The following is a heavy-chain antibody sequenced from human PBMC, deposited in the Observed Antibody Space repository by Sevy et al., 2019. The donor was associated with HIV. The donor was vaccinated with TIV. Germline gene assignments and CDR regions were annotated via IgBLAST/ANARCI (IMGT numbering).Heavy chain of an antibody. CDR2: IYYSGSP. V-gene: IGHV4-59*01. CDR1: GGSISSYY. CDR3: ARRPNSVGGWYWFDP. Sequence: SETLSLTCTVSGGSISSYYWSWIRQPPGKGLEWIGYIYYSGSPNYNPSLKSRVTISVDTSKNQFSLKLSSVTAADTAVYYCARRPNSVGGWYWFDPWGQGTLVTVSS. J-gene: IGHJ5*02. D-gene: IGHD6-19*01.